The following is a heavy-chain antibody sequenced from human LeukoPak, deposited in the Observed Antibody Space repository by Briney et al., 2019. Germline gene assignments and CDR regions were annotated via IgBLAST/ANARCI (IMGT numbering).Heavy chain of an antibody. CDR1: GGSISSSSDY. Sequence: SETLSHTSTVSGGSISSSSDYWGWIRHPPGKGLEWIGSMYYGGSTYYNPSLKSRVTISVDTSKSQISLKLSSVTAADTAVYYCVRAPLYYDILTGYPDAFDIWGQGTMVTVSS. J-gene: IGHJ3*02. CDR2: MYYGGST. V-gene: IGHV4-39*07. D-gene: IGHD3-9*01. CDR3: VRAPLYYDILTGYPDAFDI.